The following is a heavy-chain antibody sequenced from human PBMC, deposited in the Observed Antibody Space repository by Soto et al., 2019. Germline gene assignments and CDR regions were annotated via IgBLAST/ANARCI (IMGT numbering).Heavy chain of an antibody. D-gene: IGHD6-13*01. V-gene: IGHV3-53*01. J-gene: IGHJ6*02. CDR3: ASETAAGTSFYYYYGMDV. CDR2: IYSGGST. CDR1: GFTVSSNY. Sequence: PGGSLRLSCAASGFTVSSNYMSWVRQAPGKGLEWVSVIYSGGSTYYADSVEGRFTISRDNSKNTLYLQMNSLRAEDTAVYYCASETAAGTSFYYYYGMDVWGQGTTVTVSS.